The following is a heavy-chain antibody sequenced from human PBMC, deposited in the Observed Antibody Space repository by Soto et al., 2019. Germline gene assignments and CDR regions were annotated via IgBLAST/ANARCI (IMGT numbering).Heavy chain of an antibody. CDR2: ISGSGGST. CDR1: GFTLSSYA. D-gene: IGHD6-13*01. V-gene: IGHV3-23*01. CDR3: AKDRHSRSLDHSDAFDI. Sequence: GGSLRLSCAASGFTLSSYAMSWVRQAPGKGLEWVSVISGSGGSTYYADSVKGRFTISRDNSKNTLYLQMNSLRAEDTAVYHCAKDRHSRSLDHSDAFDIWGQGTMVTVSS. J-gene: IGHJ3*02.